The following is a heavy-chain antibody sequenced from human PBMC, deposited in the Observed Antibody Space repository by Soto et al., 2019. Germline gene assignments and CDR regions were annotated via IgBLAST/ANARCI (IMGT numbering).Heavy chain of an antibody. CDR3: ARPPYPIAAAGTLNYYYYGMDV. D-gene: IGHD6-13*01. CDR2: IIPIFGTA. CDR1: GSALSIYA. Sequence: SVKVSCTASGSALSIYAISLVRQAPGQGLEWMGGIIPIFGTANYAQKFQGRVTITADESTSTAYMELSSLRSEDTAVYYCARPPYPIAAAGTLNYYYYGMDVWGQGTTVTVSS. J-gene: IGHJ6*02. V-gene: IGHV1-69*13.